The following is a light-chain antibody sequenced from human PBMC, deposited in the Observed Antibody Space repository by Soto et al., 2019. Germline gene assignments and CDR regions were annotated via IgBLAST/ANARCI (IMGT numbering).Light chain of an antibody. CDR2: GNT. J-gene: IGLJ2*01. CDR1: NSNIGAGYD. V-gene: IGLV1-40*01. CDR3: QSYDSSVSGSV. Sequence: QSVLTQAPSMSGAPGQRVTISCTGSNSNIGAGYDVHWYQQLPGTAPKLLLYGNTNRPSGVPDRFSGSKSGTSASLAITGLQPDDEADYYCQSYDSSVSGSVFGGGTKLTVL.